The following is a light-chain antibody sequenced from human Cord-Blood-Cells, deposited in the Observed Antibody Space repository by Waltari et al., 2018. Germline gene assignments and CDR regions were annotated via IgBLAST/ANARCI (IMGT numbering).Light chain of an antibody. CDR2: EVS. CDR3: SSYTSSSSFWV. J-gene: IGLJ3*02. CDR1: SSDVGGYNY. V-gene: IGLV2-14*01. Sequence: QSALTQPASVSGSPGQSTTLSCTGTSSDVGGYNYVSWYQQHPSKAPKLMIYEVSNRPSGVSNRFSGSKSGNTASLTISGLQAEDEADYYCSSYTSSSSFWVFGGGTKLTVL.